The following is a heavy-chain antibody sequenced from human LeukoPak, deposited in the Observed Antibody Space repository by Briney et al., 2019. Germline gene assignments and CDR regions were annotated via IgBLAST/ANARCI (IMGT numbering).Heavy chain of an antibody. V-gene: IGHV4-34*01. D-gene: IGHD4-17*01. J-gene: IGHJ6*03. CDR1: GGSFSGYY. CDR2: INHSGSI. CDR3: ATGYGDYVRELGDYYYMDV. Sequence: SETLSLTCAVYGGSFSGYYWSWIRQPPGKGLEWIGEINHSGSINYNPSLKSRVTISVDTSKNQFSLKLSSVTAADTAVYYCATGYGDYVRELGDYYYMDVWGKGTTVTISS.